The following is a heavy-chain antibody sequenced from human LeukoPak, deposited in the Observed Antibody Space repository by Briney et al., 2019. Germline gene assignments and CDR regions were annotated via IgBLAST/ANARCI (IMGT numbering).Heavy chain of an antibody. D-gene: IGHD1-1*01. CDR2: IYTSGST. Sequence: PSETLSLTCTVSGGSISSYYWSWIRQPAGKGLEWIGLIYTSGSTNYNPSLKSRVTISVDTSKNQFSLKLISVTAADTAVYYCARGERLVQLERRRRGAFDIWGQGTMVTVSS. J-gene: IGHJ3*02. CDR1: GGSISSYY. CDR3: ARGERLVQLERRRRGAFDI. V-gene: IGHV4-4*07.